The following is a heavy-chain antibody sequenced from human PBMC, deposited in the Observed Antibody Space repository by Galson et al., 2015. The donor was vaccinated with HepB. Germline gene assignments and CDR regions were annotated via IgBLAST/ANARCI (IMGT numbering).Heavy chain of an antibody. CDR2: ISGSGGST. V-gene: IGHV3-23*01. J-gene: IGHJ4*02. Sequence: AISGSGGSTYYADSVKGRFTISRDNSKNTLYLQMNSLRAEDTAVYYCAKDLQTPGFDYWGQGTLVTVSS. CDR3: AKDLQTPGFDY. D-gene: IGHD1-14*01.